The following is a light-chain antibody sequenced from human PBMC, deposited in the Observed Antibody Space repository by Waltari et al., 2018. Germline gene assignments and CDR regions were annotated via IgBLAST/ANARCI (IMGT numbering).Light chain of an antibody. CDR3: QQGYGNPIT. J-gene: IGKJ4*01. CDR2: GAS. Sequence: DIQMTQSSSSLSASIGDRVTITCRASQSLSNYVNWYQQLPGKAPKLLVYGASNVPSGVPSRFSGSGSGTEFTLTISSLQPEDLATYSCQQGYGNPITFGGGTKVDI. CDR1: QSLSNY. V-gene: IGKV1-39*01.